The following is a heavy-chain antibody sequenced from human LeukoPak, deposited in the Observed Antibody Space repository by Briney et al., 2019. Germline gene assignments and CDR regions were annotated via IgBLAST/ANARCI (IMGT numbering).Heavy chain of an antibody. V-gene: IGHV3-48*04. D-gene: IGHD6-19*01. CDR3: ARGAYSSGWAYFDH. CDR1: GFTFSTYN. Sequence: GESLRLSCAASGFTFSTYNMNWVRQAPGKGLEWVSYISFSVNTKYYGDSVKGRFTISRDNAKNSLYLHMDSLRAEDTAVYYCARGAYSSGWAYFDHWGQGILVTVSS. CDR2: ISFSVNTK. J-gene: IGHJ4*02.